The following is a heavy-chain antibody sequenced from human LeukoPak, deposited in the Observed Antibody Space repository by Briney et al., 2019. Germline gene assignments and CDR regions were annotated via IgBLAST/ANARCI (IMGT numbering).Heavy chain of an antibody. Sequence: GASVNVSCKASGGTFSSYAISWVRQAPGQGLEWMGGIIPIFGTANYAQKFQGRVTITADESTSTAYMELSSLRSEDTAVYYCARGYYDSSGYPLWGQGTMVTVSS. CDR1: GGTFSSYA. D-gene: IGHD3-22*01. CDR2: IIPIFGTA. J-gene: IGHJ3*01. CDR3: ARGYYDSSGYPL. V-gene: IGHV1-69*13.